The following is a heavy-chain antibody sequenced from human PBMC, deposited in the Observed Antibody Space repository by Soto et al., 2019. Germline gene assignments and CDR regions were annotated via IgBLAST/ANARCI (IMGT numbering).Heavy chain of an antibody. CDR1: GFSVNSKY. CDR3: TRDDVHCNGVRCYGFPMDV. J-gene: IGHJ6*04. CDR2: IQSGGST. D-gene: IGHD2-15*01. V-gene: IGHV3-66*01. Sequence: EVQLVESGGDLVQPGGSLRLSCAASGFSVNSKYMSWVRQAPGKGLEWVSLIQSGGSTYYAGSVKGRFTISRDFSENTLFLQMNSLRVEDTAVDYCTRDDVHCNGVRCYGFPMDVWGKGTTVTVSA.